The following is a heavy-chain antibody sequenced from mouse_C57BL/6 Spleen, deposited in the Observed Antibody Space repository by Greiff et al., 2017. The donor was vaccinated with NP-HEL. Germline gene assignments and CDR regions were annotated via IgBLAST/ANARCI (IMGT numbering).Heavy chain of an antibody. CDR1: GYTFTSYW. CDR2: IYPSDSET. CDR3: ARRAYGSSYFDY. Sequence: VQLQQSGAELVRPGSSVKLSCKASGYTFTSYWMDWVKQRPGQGLEWIGNIYPSDSETHYNQKFKDKATLTVDKSSSTAYMQLSSLTSEDSAVYYCARRAYGSSYFDYWGQGTTLTVSS. V-gene: IGHV1-61*01. D-gene: IGHD1-1*01. J-gene: IGHJ2*01.